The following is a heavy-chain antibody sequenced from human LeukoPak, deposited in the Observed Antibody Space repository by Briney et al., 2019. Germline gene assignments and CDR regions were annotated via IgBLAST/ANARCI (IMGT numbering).Heavy chain of an antibody. D-gene: IGHD1-26*01. CDR3: ARDAGSGSYDY. J-gene: IGHJ4*02. V-gene: IGHV1-2*02. CDR2: INPNSGGT. CDR1: EYTFTGYY. Sequence: EASVKVSCKASEYTFTGYYMHWVRQAPGQGLEWMGWINPNSGGTNYAQKFQGRVTMTRDTSISTAYMELSRLRSDDTAVYYCARDAGSGSYDYWGQGTLVTVSS.